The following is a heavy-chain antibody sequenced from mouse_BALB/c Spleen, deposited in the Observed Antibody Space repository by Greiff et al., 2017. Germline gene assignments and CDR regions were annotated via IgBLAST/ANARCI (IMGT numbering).Heavy chain of an antibody. CDR3: ARAAWFAY. V-gene: IGHV5-4*02. CDR1: GFTFSDYY. J-gene: IGHJ3*01. CDR2: ISDGGSYT. Sequence: DVKLVESGGGLVKPGGSLKLSCAASGFTFSDYYMYWVRQTPEKRLEWVATISDGGSYTYYPDSVKGRFTISRDNAKNNLYLQMSSLKSEDTAMYYCARAAWFAYWGQGTLVTVSA.